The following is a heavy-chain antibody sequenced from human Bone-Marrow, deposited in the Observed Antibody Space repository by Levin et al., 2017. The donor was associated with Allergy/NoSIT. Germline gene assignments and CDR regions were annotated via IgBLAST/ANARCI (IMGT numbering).Heavy chain of an antibody. D-gene: IGHD3-16*01. V-gene: IGHV3-30*01. CDR2: MSYDGSKK. CDR3: ARDFGGRLWPGYYYGMDV. J-gene: IGHJ6*02. CDR1: GFSFRSYA. Sequence: GGSLRLSCAASGFSFRSYAMHWVRQAPGKGLEWLAVMSYDGSKKFYADSLKGRFTISRDNSKNTLYLQMNSLRVEDTAVYYCARDFGGRLWPGYYYGMDVWGQGTTVTVSS.